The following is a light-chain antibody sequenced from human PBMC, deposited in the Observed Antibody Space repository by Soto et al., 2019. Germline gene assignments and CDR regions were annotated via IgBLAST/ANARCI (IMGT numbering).Light chain of an antibody. V-gene: IGLV2-14*01. J-gene: IGLJ1*01. Sequence: QSALTQPASVSGSPGQSITISCTGTSSDVGGYNYVSWYQQHPGKAPKLMIYDVSNRPSGVSNRFSGSKSSNTASLTISELQAEDEADYYCSSYTSSSTLYVFGTGTKLTVL. CDR1: SSDVGGYNY. CDR3: SSYTSSSTLYV. CDR2: DVS.